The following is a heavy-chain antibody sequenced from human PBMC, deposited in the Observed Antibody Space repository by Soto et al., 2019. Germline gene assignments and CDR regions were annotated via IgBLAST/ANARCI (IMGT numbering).Heavy chain of an antibody. Sequence: QVQLVQSEGEMKKPGASVTVSCKASGYNFTNYGISWVRQAPGQGLQWMGWISGYNGNTHDAHKFQRRVTLTTDTSTATAYIDLRSLRSDDTAVYYCARDIGVGTPAIPLPFYPYDGMDVWGQGTTVTVSS. D-gene: IGHD2-2*02. V-gene: IGHV1-18*04. CDR2: ISGYNGNT. CDR3: ARDIGVGTPAIPLPFYPYDGMDV. J-gene: IGHJ6*02. CDR1: GYNFTNYG.